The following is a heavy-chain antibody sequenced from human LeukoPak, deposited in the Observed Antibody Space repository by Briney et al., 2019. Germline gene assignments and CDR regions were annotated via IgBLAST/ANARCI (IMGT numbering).Heavy chain of an antibody. CDR1: GASISSYY. CDR3: ARAGSSGSFDP. J-gene: IGHJ5*02. CDR2: IYYSGST. V-gene: IGHV4-59*01. Sequence: SETLSLTCTVSGASISSYYWSWIRQPPGKGLEWIGYIYYSGSTNYNPSLKSRVTISVDTSKNQFSLKLSSVTAADTAVYYCARAGSSGSFDPWGQGTLVTVSS. D-gene: IGHD6-19*01.